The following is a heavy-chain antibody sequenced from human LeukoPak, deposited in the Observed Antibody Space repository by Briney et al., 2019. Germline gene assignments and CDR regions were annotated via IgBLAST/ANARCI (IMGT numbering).Heavy chain of an antibody. V-gene: IGHV4-34*01. J-gene: IGHJ4*02. CDR3: VSGGVLRAVRAFDY. Sequence: PSETLSLTCAVYGGSFSGYYWSWIRQPPGKGLEWIGEINHSGSTNYNPSLKSRVTISVDTSKNQFSLKLSSVTAADTAVYYCVSGGVLRAVRAFDYWGQGTLVTVSS. D-gene: IGHD3-3*01. CDR1: GGSFSGYY. CDR2: INHSGST.